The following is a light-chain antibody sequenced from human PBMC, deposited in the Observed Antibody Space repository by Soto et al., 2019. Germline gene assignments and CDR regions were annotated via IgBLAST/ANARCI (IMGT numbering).Light chain of an antibody. CDR3: QQRSNWPLIS. Sequence: EIVLTPSPSTLFLSPGGRATLSYRASQRVNNYLAWYQQKPGQAPRLLIYDTSNRATGIPARFSGSGSGTDFTLTISSLEPEDFAIYYCQQRSNWPLISFGQGTRLEIK. J-gene: IGKJ5*01. CDR1: QRVNNY. V-gene: IGKV3-11*01. CDR2: DTS.